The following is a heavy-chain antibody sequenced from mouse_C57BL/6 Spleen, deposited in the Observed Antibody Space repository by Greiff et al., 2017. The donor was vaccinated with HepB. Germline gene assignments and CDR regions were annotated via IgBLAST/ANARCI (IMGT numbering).Heavy chain of an antibody. Sequence: EVQLQQSGPELVKPGASVKIPCKASGYTFTDYNMDWVKQSHGKSLEWIGDINPNNGGTIYNQKFKGKATLTVDKSSSTAYMELRSLTSEDTAVYYCARNYYGSRGCFDVWGTGTTVTVSS. CDR3: ARNYYGSRGCFDV. J-gene: IGHJ1*03. D-gene: IGHD1-1*01. CDR2: INPNNGGT. CDR1: GYTFTDYN. V-gene: IGHV1-18*01.